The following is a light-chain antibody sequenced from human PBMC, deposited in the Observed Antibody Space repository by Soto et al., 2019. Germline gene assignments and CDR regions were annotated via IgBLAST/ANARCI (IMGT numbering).Light chain of an antibody. V-gene: IGKV1-5*01. CDR2: DAS. CDR1: QSISSW. CDR3: QQYSTYPWA. J-gene: IGKJ1*01. Sequence: DIQMTQSPSTLSAPVGDRVTITCRASQSISSWLAWYQQKPGKAPKVLIFDASGLESGVPSRFSGSGSATEFTLTISSLQPDDFATYYCQQYSTYPWAFGQGTKVDIK.